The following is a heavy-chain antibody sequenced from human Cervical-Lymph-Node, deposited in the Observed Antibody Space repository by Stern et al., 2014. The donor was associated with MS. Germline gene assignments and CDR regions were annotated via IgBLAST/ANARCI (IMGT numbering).Heavy chain of an antibody. CDR3: ARRGRWLDGFDV. CDR1: GYSFTSYW. CDR2: IYPGDSDT. V-gene: IGHV5-51*03. J-gene: IGHJ3*01. Sequence: EVQLVQSGAEVRKPGESLKISCQGSGYSFTSYWIGWVRQLPGKGLEWMGIIYPGDSDTRYSSSLPGQVTISADKSIGTAYLQWSSLKASDTAMYYCARRGRWLDGFDVWGQGTMVTVSS. D-gene: IGHD6-19*01.